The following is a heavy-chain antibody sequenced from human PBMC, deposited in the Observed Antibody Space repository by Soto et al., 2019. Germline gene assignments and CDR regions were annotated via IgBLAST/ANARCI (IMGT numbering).Heavy chain of an antibody. D-gene: IGHD1-26*01. V-gene: IGHV3-13*05. Sequence: EVQLVESGGGSVQPGESLRLSCAASGFSFRDYDMHWVRQRKGKGLEWVSALGAARDPYYVGSVKGRFSVSRDNAQNSLFLKMNNLRVDDTAVYFCARAYLGRLPRRADYYYAMDVWGRGTTVTVSS. CDR2: LGAARDP. CDR1: GFSFRDYD. J-gene: IGHJ6*02. CDR3: ARAYLGRLPRRADYYYAMDV.